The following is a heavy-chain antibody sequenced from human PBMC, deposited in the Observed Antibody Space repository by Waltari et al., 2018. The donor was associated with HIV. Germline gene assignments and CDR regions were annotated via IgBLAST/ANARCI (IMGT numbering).Heavy chain of an antibody. CDR1: GATFNNYA. CDR3: ARMATVVDWYFDL. CDR2: IIPVFGTT. Sequence: QLQLVQSGAEVKKHGSSVKVSCKASGATFNNYAITWVRQAPGQGLEWMGGIIPVFGTTNYAQKFQGRLTIIADESTSTGYMELSSLRSEDTAVYYCARMATVVDWYFDLWGRGTLVTVSS. V-gene: IGHV1-69*01. D-gene: IGHD2-15*01. J-gene: IGHJ2*01.